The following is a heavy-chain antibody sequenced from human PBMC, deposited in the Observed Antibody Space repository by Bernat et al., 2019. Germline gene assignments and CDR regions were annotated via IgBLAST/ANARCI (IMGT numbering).Heavy chain of an antibody. V-gene: IGHV4-39*02. CDR2: IYYSGST. D-gene: IGHD2-2*03. CDR1: GGSISSSSYY. CDR3: ARDGYCSSTSCYPSLYYYYYMDV. J-gene: IGHJ6*03. Sequence: QLQLQESGPGLVKPSETLSLTCTVSGGSISSSSYYWGWIRQPPGKGLEWIGSIYYSGSTYYNPSLKSRVTISVDTSKSQFSLKLSSVTAADTAVYYCARDGYCSSTSCYPSLYYYYYMDVWGKGTTVTVSS.